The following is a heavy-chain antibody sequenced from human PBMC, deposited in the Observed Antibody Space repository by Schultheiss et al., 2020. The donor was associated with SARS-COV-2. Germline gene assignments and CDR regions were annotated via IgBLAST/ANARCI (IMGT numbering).Heavy chain of an antibody. CDR1: GFTFSSYG. D-gene: IGHD3-3*02. Sequence: GESLKISCAASGFTFSSYGMHWVRQAPGKGLEWVAVIWYDGSNKYYADSVKGRFTISRDNAKNTLYLQMNSLRAEDTAVYYCARGISNTVSASAFDIWGQGTMVTVSS. CDR3: ARGISNTVSASAFDI. CDR2: IWYDGSNK. J-gene: IGHJ3*02. V-gene: IGHV3-33*01.